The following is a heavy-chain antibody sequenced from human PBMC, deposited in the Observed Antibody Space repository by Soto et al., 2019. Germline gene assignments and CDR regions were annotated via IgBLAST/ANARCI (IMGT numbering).Heavy chain of an antibody. J-gene: IGHJ5*02. V-gene: IGHV1-18*04. CDR1: GYTFNMYG. CDR3: ARHDVVVPRPIPEFEP. Sequence: QVQLVQSGAEVKKPGASVKVSCRASGYTFNMYGITWVRQAPGQGLEWMGWISACNGNTNYAQKFQGRVTISTDTSTSTAHMELRSLRSDDTAVYYCARHDVVVPRPIPEFEPWGQGTLVTVSS. D-gene: IGHD2-2*02. CDR2: ISACNGNT.